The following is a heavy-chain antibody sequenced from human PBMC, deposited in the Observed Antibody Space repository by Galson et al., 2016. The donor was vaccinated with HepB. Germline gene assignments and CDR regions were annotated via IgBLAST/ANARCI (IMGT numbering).Heavy chain of an antibody. J-gene: IGHJ4*02. V-gene: IGHV1-3*01. Sequence: SVKVSCKASGFNFKDYAIQWVRLVPGQRLEWMGWINAYNGDPKYSENLKNRVTITRDTSANTAYMELRRLTSEDTGVYYCARDRTLVTWNVPFDYWGQGTLVTVSS. CDR2: INAYNGDP. CDR1: GFNFKDYA. D-gene: IGHD1-1*01. CDR3: ARDRTLVTWNVPFDY.